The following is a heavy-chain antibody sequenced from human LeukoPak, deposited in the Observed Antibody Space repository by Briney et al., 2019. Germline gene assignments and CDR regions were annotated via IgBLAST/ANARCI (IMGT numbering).Heavy chain of an antibody. CDR3: ARESELLNDY. CDR1: GFTFSDYY. V-gene: IGHV3-11*01. CDR2: ISSSGSTI. D-gene: IGHD3-10*01. J-gene: IGHJ4*02. Sequence: GRSLRLSCAASGFTFSDYYMSWIRQAPGNGLEWVSYISSSGSTIYYADSVKGRFTISRDKAKNSIYLQMNSLRAEDTAVYYCARESELLNDYWGQGTLVTVSS.